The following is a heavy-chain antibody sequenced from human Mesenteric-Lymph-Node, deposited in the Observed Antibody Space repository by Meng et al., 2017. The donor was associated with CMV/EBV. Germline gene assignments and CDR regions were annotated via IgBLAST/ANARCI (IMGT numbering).Heavy chain of an antibody. D-gene: IGHD5-12*01. CDR3: AKTQVSSYDQYYYYYYVMDV. J-gene: IGHJ6*02. V-gene: IGHV3-23*01. CDR2: ISGSGDKT. CDR1: GLTFSSYA. Sequence: GGSLRLSCAASGLTFSSYAMSWVRQAPGKGLEWVSSISGSGDKTDYADSVKGRFTISRDNSKNTLYLQMNSLRAEDTAVYYCAKTQVSSYDQYYYYYYVMDVWGQGTTVTVSS.